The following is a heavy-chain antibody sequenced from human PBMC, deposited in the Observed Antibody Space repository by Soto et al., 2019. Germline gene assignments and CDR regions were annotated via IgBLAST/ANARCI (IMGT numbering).Heavy chain of an antibody. J-gene: IGHJ4*02. CDR1: GFTFSTYW. CDR3: VRDRAYSAYDF. V-gene: IGHV3-74*01. D-gene: IGHD5-12*01. Sequence: EVQLVESGGGSVQPGGSLRLSCATSGFTFSTYWMRWVRQAPGKGLVWVSRINTDGSSTTYADSVKGRFTISRDNAKNTLHLQMNYLRAEDTAVYYCVRDRAYSAYDFWGQGTLVTVSS. CDR2: INTDGSST.